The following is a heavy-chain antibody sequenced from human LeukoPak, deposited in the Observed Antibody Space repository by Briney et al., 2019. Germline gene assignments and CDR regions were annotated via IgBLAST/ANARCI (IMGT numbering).Heavy chain of an antibody. CDR3: ARDRADQLLYGEYYYYYGMDV. CDR1: GYTFTSYD. D-gene: IGHD2-2*02. V-gene: IGHV1-8*01. J-gene: IGHJ6*02. CDR2: MNPNSGNT. Sequence: ASVKVSCKASGYTFTSYDINWVRLATGQGLEWMGWMNPNSGNTGYAQKFQGRVTMTRNTSISTAYMELSSLRSEDTAVYYCARDRADQLLYGEYYYYYGMDVWGQGATVTVSS.